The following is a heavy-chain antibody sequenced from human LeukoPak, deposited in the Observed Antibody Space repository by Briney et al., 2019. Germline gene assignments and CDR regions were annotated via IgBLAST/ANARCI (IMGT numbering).Heavy chain of an antibody. J-gene: IGHJ4*02. V-gene: IGHV3-30-3*01. CDR2: ISYDGSNK. CDR3: ATSRVDTAMARDY. Sequence: PGGSLRLSCAASGFTFSSYAMHWVRQAPGKGLEWVAVISYDGSNKYYADSVKGRFTISRDNSKNTLYLQMNSLRAEDTAVYYCATSRVDTAMARDYWGQGTLVTVSS. CDR1: GFTFSSYA. D-gene: IGHD5-18*01.